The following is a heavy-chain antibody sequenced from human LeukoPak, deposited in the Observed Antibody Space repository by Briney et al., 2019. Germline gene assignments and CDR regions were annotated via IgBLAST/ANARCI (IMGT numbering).Heavy chain of an antibody. D-gene: IGHD4-17*01. CDR2: INHSGST. J-gene: IGHJ3*02. CDR1: GGSFSGYY. CDR3: ARVLRYLRLFEYAFGI. Sequence: SETLSLTCAVYGGSFSGYYWSWIRQPPGKGLEWVGEINHSGSTNYNPSLKSRVTISVDTSKNQFSLKLSSVTAADTAVYYCARVLRYLRLFEYAFGIWGQGTMVTVSS. V-gene: IGHV4-34*01.